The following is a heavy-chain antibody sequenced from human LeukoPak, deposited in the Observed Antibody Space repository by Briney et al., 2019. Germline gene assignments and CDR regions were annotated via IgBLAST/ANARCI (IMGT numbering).Heavy chain of an antibody. V-gene: IGHV3-23*01. Sequence: GGSLRLSCAASGFTFSRLAMTWVRQAPGKGLEWVSTISASGPYYADAVRGRFTISRDNAKNSLYLQMNSLRAEDTALYYCAKDILYYYGSGSYFEAFDIWGQGTMVTVSS. CDR1: GFTFSRLA. D-gene: IGHD3-10*01. J-gene: IGHJ3*02. CDR2: ISASGP. CDR3: AKDILYYYGSGSYFEAFDI.